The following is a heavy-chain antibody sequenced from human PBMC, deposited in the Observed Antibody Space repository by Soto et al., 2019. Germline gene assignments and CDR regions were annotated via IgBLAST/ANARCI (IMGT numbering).Heavy chain of an antibody. V-gene: IGHV1-18*01. J-gene: IGHJ4*02. CDR1: GYTFTSYD. CDR3: ARGMGQPLDY. CDR2: ISTYNGNT. Sequence: QVRLVQSGAAVKKPGASVKVSCKASGYTFTSYDISWVRQAPGQGLEWMGWISTYNGNTNYAQRLQGRVTMTTDTSTSTAYMDLRSLRYDDTAVYYCARGMGQPLDYWGQGTLVPVSS. D-gene: IGHD3-16*01.